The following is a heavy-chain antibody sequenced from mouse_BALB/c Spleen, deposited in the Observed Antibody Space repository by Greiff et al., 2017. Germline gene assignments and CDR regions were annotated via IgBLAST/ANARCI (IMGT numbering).Heavy chain of an antibody. CDR1: GFTFTDYY. Sequence: EVMLVESGGGLVQPGGSLRLSCATSGFTFTDYYMSWVRQPPGKALEWLGFIRNKANGYTTEYSASVKGRFTISRDNSQSILYLQMNTLRAEDSATYYCARSMGYGSSYGCAYWGQGTLVTVSA. J-gene: IGHJ3*01. D-gene: IGHD1-1*01. CDR3: ARSMGYGSSYGCAY. V-gene: IGHV7-3*02. CDR2: IRNKANGYTT.